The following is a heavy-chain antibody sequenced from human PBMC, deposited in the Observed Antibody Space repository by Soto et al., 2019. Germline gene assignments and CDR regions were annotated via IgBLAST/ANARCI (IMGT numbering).Heavy chain of an antibody. V-gene: IGHV3-48*03. CDR2: IRANDESI. CDR1: EFDFRIYE. CDR3: ARENLSDAIDI. J-gene: IGHJ3*02. Sequence: PWGSLGICCVSSEFDFRIYEMNWVRQAPGKGLEWVSNIRANDESIYYADSVKGRVSVSRDNAKNSLFLEMNSLRVDDTAVYYCARENLSDAIDIWGQGTMVTVSS.